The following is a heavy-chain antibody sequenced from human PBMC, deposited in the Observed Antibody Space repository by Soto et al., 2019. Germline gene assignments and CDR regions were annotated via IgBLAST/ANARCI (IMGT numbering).Heavy chain of an antibody. D-gene: IGHD3-16*01. CDR2: IYPGDSDT. J-gene: IGHJ6*02. V-gene: IGHV5-51*01. CDR1: GYTFTSYW. Sequence: GESLKISCKGSGYTFTSYWIGWVRQMPGKGLEWMGVIYPGDSDTRYSPSFQGQVTISADKSISTAYLQWSSLKASDTAMYYCARHLRSGLYLYYYGMDVWGQGTTVTV. CDR3: ARHLRSGLYLYYYGMDV.